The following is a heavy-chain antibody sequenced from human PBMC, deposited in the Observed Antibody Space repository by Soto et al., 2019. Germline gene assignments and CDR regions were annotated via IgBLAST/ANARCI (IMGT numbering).Heavy chain of an antibody. Sequence: EVQLLESGGGLVQPGGSLRLSCAASGFTFNNYAMTWVRQAPGKGLEWGAAISGGGDTTSYADSVKGRFTVSRDGSKNTLYLQMSSQRAEDTALYYCAKGRGGSGSLTPRVDFWGQGTLCTVSS. CDR2: ISGGGDTT. V-gene: IGHV3-23*01. CDR3: AKGRGGSGSLTPRVDF. D-gene: IGHD3-10*01. J-gene: IGHJ4*02. CDR1: GFTFNNYA.